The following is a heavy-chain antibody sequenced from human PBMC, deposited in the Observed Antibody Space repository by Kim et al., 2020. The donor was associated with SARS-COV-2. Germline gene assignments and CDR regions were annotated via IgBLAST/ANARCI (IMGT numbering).Heavy chain of an antibody. V-gene: IGHV3-23*01. CDR1: GFTFSSFA. CDR3: AKHLPPGYFDY. J-gene: IGHJ4*02. CDR2: TSGSGFGT. Sequence: GGSLRLSCAASGFTFSSFAMSWVRQAPGKGLEWVSATSGSGFGTYYADSVKGRFTISRDNSKNTLYLQMNSLRAEDTAVYYCAKHLPPGYFDYWGQGTQVAVSS.